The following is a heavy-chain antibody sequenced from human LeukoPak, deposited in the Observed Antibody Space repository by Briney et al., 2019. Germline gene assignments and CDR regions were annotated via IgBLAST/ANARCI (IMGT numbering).Heavy chain of an antibody. V-gene: IGHV1-18*01. Sequence: ASVKVSCKASGYTFTSYGISWVRQAPGQGLEWMGWIRAYNGNTNYAQKLQGRVTMTTDTSTSTAYMELRSLRSDDTAVYYCVREGVGFWSGYYSDYWGQGTLVAVSS. D-gene: IGHD3-3*01. J-gene: IGHJ4*02. CDR2: IRAYNGNT. CDR1: GYTFTSYG. CDR3: VREGVGFWSGYYSDY.